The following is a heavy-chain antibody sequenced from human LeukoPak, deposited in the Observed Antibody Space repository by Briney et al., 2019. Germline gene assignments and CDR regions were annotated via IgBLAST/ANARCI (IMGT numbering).Heavy chain of an antibody. CDR1: GYTFTSYY. D-gene: IGHD3-3*01. Sequence: SVKVSCKVSGYTFTSYYMHWVRQAPGQGLEWMGGIIPIFGTANYAQKFQGRVTITADESTSTAYMELSSLRSEDTAVYYCARDLYYDFWSGYYGGTPLDYWGQGTLVTVSS. CDR2: IIPIFGTA. V-gene: IGHV1-69*13. CDR3: ARDLYYDFWSGYYGGTPLDY. J-gene: IGHJ4*02.